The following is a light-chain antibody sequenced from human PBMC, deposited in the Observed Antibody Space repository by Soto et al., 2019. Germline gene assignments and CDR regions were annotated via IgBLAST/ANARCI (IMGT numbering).Light chain of an antibody. CDR2: EVS. CDR1: SSDVGSYNR. Sequence: QSVLTQPPSVSGSPGQSVTISCTGTSSDVGSYNRVSWFQQPPGTAPKLLIYEVSNRPSGVPDRISGSKSGNTASLTISGFQAEDEADYYCSSYTSSSTYVFGTGTKVTVL. J-gene: IGLJ1*01. V-gene: IGLV2-18*02. CDR3: SSYTSSSTYV.